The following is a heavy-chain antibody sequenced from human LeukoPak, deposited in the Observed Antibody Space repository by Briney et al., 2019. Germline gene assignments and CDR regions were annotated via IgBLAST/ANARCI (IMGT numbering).Heavy chain of an antibody. D-gene: IGHD4-17*01. J-gene: IGHJ6*03. V-gene: IGHV4-59*02. Sequence: SETLSLTCSVSGDSVSSYYWSWIRQPSGKGLEWIGYISSGNTNYNPSLKSRVTISVDTSKNQFSLSLNSVTAADTAVYYCARIDYGDYNFYYYYMDVWGKGTTVTVSS. CDR3: ARIDYGDYNFYYYYMDV. CDR2: ISSGNT. CDR1: GDSVSSYY.